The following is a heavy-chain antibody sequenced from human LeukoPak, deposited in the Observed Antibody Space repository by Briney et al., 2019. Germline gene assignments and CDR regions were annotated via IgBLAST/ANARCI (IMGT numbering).Heavy chain of an antibody. CDR3: ARDLRSSYDSGWYYYFDY. CDR2: IGSSSNYI. Sequence: PGGSLRLSCAASGFTFSYYSMNWVRQAPGKGLEWVSSIGSSSNYIYYADTVKGRFTISRDNAKNSLYLQMNSLRAEDTAVYYCARDLRSSYDSGWYYYFDYWGQGTLVTVSS. V-gene: IGHV3-21*01. J-gene: IGHJ4*02. D-gene: IGHD6-19*01. CDR1: GFTFSYYS.